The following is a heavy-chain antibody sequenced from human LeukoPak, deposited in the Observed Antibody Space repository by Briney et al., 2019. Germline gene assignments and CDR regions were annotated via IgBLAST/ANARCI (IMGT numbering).Heavy chain of an antibody. CDR3: ARDRSSSSWQRKGSIGYYFDY. D-gene: IGHD6-13*01. V-gene: IGHV4-31*03. J-gene: IGHJ4*02. CDR2: IYHSGST. CDR1: GGSISSGGYY. Sequence: SETLSLTCTVTGGSISSGGYYWSWIRQHPGKGLEWIGYIYHSGSTYYNPSLKSRVTISVDTSKNQFSLKLSSVTAADTAVYYCARDRSSSSWQRKGSIGYYFDYWGQGTLVTVSS.